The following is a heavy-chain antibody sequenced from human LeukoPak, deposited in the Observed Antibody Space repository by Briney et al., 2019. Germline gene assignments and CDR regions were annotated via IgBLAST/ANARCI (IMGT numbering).Heavy chain of an antibody. CDR1: GFTFSNAW. CDR2: IKSKTDGGTT. CDR3: PKDLVTLVLWQRFDS. J-gene: IGHJ4*02. D-gene: IGHD2-21*02. Sequence: GGSLRLSCAASGFTFSNAWMNWVRQAPGKGLEWVGRIKSKTDGGTTDYAAPVKGRFTISRDDSKNTLYLQMNSLKTEDTAVYYCPKDLVTLVLWQRFDSWGREPLVTVS. V-gene: IGHV3-15*07.